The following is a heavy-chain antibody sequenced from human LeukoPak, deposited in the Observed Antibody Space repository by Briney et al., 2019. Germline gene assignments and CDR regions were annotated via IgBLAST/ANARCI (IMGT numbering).Heavy chain of an antibody. D-gene: IGHD2-2*01. CDR3: AKEILPASTFFDP. CDR1: GFTFRSYA. J-gene: IGHJ5*02. CDR2: ISGSGGST. Sequence: GGSLRLSCAASGFTFRSYAMSWVRQAPGKGLEWISAISGSGGSTYYADSVKGRFTISRDNSKKTLYVQMNSLRAEDTAVYYCAKEILPASTFFDPWGQGTLVTVSP. V-gene: IGHV3-23*01.